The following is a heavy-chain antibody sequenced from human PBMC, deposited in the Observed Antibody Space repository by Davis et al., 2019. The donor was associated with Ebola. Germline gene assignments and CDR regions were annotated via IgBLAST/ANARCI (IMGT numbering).Heavy chain of an antibody. Sequence: GESLKISCAASGFSFSTYSMNWVRQAPGKGLEWVSYISSTSSQVYYADSVRGRFTISRDNAKNSLYLQMNNLRAEDTAVYYCARDLDIVVVVSAIRERNYYGMDVWGQGTTVTVSS. D-gene: IGHD2-8*02. V-gene: IGHV3-21*01. CDR1: GFSFSTYS. J-gene: IGHJ6*02. CDR3: ARDLDIVVVVSAIRERNYYGMDV. CDR2: ISSTSSQV.